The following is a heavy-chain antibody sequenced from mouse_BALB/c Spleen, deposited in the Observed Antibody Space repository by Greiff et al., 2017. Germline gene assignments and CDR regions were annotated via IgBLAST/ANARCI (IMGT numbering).Heavy chain of an antibody. D-gene: IGHD2-4*01. CDR3: ARSAYDYGVTWFAY. CDR2: INPYNDGT. Sequence: EVQLQQSGPELVKPGASVKMSCKASGYTFTSYVMHWVKQKPGQGLEWIGYINPYNDGTKYNEKFKGKATLTSDKSSSTAYMELSSLTSEDSAVYYCARSAYDYGVTWFAYWGQGTLVTVSA. J-gene: IGHJ3*01. CDR1: GYTFTSYV. V-gene: IGHV1-14*01.